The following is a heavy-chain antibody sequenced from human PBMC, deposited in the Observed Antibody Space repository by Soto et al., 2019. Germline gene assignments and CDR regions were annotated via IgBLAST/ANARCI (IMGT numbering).Heavy chain of an antibody. V-gene: IGHV3-11*06. Sequence: XESLTLSCRASGVSFSNDYMRWIGQAPGRGLEWVSYISDHGTYTDYSDSVKGRFTVSRDNAKNSLFLQMNSLRVEDTAVYYCAREVRGRGYPNWFDPWGQGTLVTVSS. CDR1: GVSFSNDY. J-gene: IGHJ5*02. D-gene: IGHD5-18*01. CDR2: ISDHGTYT. CDR3: AREVRGRGYPNWFDP.